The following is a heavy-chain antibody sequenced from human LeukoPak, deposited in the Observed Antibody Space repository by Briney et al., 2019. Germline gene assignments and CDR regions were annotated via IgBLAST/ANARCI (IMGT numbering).Heavy chain of an antibody. CDR1: GFTFSSYG. Sequence: GGSLRLSCAASGFTFSSYGMHWVRQAPGKGLGWVAVIWYDGSNKYYADSVKGRFTISRDNSKNTLYLQMNGLRAEDTAVYYCARGRTMVRGVHFDYWGQGTLVTVSS. CDR2: IWYDGSNK. CDR3: ARGRTMVRGVHFDY. V-gene: IGHV3-33*01. J-gene: IGHJ4*02. D-gene: IGHD3-10*01.